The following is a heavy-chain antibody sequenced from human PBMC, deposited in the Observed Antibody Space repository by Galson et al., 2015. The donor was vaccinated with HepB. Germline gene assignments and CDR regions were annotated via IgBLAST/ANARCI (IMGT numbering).Heavy chain of an antibody. CDR1: GFSFSNYA. CDR2: ILHDGNTK. Sequence: SLRLSCAASGFSFSNYAIHWVRQAPGKGLEWVAVILHDGNTKYYAASVKGRFTISGDTSKNTLYLQMNTLRAEDTAMYFCARDLNYYDSRGYSTPLFGWWGQGTLVAVSS. J-gene: IGHJ4*02. V-gene: IGHV3-30*03. D-gene: IGHD3-22*01. CDR3: ARDLNYYDSRGYSTPLFGW.